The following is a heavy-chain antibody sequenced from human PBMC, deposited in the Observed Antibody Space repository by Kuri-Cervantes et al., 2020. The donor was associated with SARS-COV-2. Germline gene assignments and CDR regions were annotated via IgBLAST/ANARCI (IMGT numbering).Heavy chain of an antibody. CDR2: IKQDGSEK. D-gene: IGHD3-3*01. CDR3: ARGFRNYDFWSGYRPNYYYYYMDV. J-gene: IGHJ6*03. CDR1: GFTISDYY. Sequence: GGSLRLSCAASGFTISDYYMTWIRQTPGKGLEWVANIKQDGSEKYYVDSVKGRFTISRDNAKNSLYLQMNSLRAEDTAVYYCARGFRNYDFWSGYRPNYYYYYMDVWGKGTTVTVSS. V-gene: IGHV3-7*01.